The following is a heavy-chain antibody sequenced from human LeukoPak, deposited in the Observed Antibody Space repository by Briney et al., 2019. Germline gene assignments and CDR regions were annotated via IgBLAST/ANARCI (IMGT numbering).Heavy chain of an antibody. CDR3: ARVYRRGTYYFDY. J-gene: IGHJ4*02. CDR2: ISSSSSYI. Sequence: GGSLRLSCAASGFTFRSYSMTWVRQAPGKGLEWVSSISSSSSYIYYADSVKGRFTISRDNAKNSLYLQVNSLRAEDTAVYYCARVYRRGTYYFDYWGQGTLVTVSS. V-gene: IGHV3-21*01. D-gene: IGHD3-16*01. CDR1: GFTFRSYS.